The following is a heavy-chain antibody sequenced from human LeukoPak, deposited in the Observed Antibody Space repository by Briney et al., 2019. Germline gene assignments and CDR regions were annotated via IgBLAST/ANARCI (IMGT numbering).Heavy chain of an antibody. D-gene: IGHD3-22*01. V-gene: IGHV3-11*04. CDR2: ISSSGSTI. J-gene: IGHJ3*02. CDR3: AKDSVGRVITTRVAFDI. Sequence: PVGSLRLSCAASGFTFSDYYMSWIRQAPGNGLEGVSYISSSGSTIYYADSVKGRFTIPRDNSKNTLYLQMNSLRAEYTAVYYCAKDSVGRVITTRVAFDIWGQGTMVTVSS. CDR1: GFTFSDYY.